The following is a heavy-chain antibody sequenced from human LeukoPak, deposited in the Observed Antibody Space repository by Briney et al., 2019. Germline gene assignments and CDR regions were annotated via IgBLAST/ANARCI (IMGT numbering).Heavy chain of an antibody. Sequence: SETLSLTCTVSGVSISSYYWSWIRQPPGKGLEWIGYIYYSGSTNYNPSLKSRVTISVDTSKNQFSLKLSSVTAADTAVYYCARHPEFGELHIWGQGTLVTVSS. D-gene: IGHD3-10*01. CDR2: IYYSGST. J-gene: IGHJ4*02. CDR1: GVSISSYY. CDR3: ARHPEFGELHI. V-gene: IGHV4-59*08.